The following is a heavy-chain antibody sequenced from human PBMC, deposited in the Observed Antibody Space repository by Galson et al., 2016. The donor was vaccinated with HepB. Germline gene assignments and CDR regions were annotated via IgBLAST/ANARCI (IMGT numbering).Heavy chain of an antibody. V-gene: IGHV4-59*01. Sequence: SETLSLTCTVSGVSLSSYYWSWIRQPPGKGLEWIGGNYYSGGSTNYNPSLKSRVTISVDTLKNQFSLKLSSVTAADTAVYFCAIVRIAVAENSYFFDSWGQGTLVTVSS. CDR3: AIVRIAVAENSYFFDS. J-gene: IGHJ4*02. CDR1: GVSLSSYY. D-gene: IGHD6-19*01. CDR2: NYYSGGST.